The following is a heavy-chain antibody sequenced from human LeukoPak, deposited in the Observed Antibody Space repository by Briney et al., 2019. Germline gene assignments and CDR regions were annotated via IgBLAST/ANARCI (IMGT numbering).Heavy chain of an antibody. Sequence: KPSEPLSLTCTVSGGSISSYHWSWIRQPPGKGLEWIGHIYYTGSTNYNPSLKSRVTISLDTSKNQFSLKLSSVTAADTAVYYCTRSLGVVIHGGMDVWGQGTTVPVSS. CDR1: GGSISSYH. J-gene: IGHJ6*02. D-gene: IGHD3-3*01. CDR3: TRSLGVVIHGGMDV. V-gene: IGHV4-59*01. CDR2: IYYTGST.